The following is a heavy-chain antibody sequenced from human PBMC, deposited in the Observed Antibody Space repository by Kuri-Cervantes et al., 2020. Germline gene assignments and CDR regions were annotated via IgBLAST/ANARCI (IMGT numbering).Heavy chain of an antibody. CDR2: IIPIFGTA. CDR1: GGTFSSYA. Sequence: GASAKVSCKASGGTFSSYAISWVRQAPGQGLEWMGGIIPIFGTANYAQKFQGRVTITADESTSTAYMELSSLRSEDTAVYYCARRYCSSTSCYHNWFDPWGQGTLVTVSS. J-gene: IGHJ5*02. V-gene: IGHV1-69*13. CDR3: ARRYCSSTSCYHNWFDP. D-gene: IGHD2-2*01.